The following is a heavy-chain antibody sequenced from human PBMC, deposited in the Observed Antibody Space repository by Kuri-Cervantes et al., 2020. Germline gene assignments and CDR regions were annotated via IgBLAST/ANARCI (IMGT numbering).Heavy chain of an antibody. D-gene: IGHD6-6*01. Sequence: SLKISCAASGFAFDDYAMHWVRQAPGKGLEWVSGISWNSGSIGCADSVKGRFTISRDNAKNSLYLQMNSLRAEDTAVYYCARDFPPHYSSSVPDAFDIWGQGTMVTVSS. CDR2: ISWNSGSI. J-gene: IGHJ3*02. V-gene: IGHV3-9*01. CDR3: ARDFPPHYSSSVPDAFDI. CDR1: GFAFDDYA.